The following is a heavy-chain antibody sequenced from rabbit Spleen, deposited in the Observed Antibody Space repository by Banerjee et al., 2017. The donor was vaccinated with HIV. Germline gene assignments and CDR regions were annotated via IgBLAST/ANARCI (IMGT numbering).Heavy chain of an antibody. CDR3: ARGSATITMVITGYYLNL. Sequence: QSLEESGGDLVKPGASLTLTCTASGFSFSNNYYMCWVRQAPGKGLECIACIYGGSSGSTYYANWAKGRFTISKASSTTVTLQMTSLTVADTATYFCARGSATITMVITGYYLNLWGPGTLVTVS. V-gene: IGHV1S40*01. CDR1: GFSFSNNYY. D-gene: IGHD2-1*01. J-gene: IGHJ4*01. CDR2: IYGGSSGST.